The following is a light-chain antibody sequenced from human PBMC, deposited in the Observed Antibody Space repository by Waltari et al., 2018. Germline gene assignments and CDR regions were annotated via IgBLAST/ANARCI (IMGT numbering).Light chain of an antibody. CDR2: DAS. CDR1: QSVSSY. CDR3: QQRSNWPRST. Sequence: EIVLTQSPATLSLSPGERATLSCRASQSVSSYLAWYQQKPGQAPRLLIYDASNRATGIPARFSGSGSGTDFTLTISSLDPEDFAVYYCQQRSNWPRSTFGGGTKVEIK. J-gene: IGKJ4*01. V-gene: IGKV3-11*01.